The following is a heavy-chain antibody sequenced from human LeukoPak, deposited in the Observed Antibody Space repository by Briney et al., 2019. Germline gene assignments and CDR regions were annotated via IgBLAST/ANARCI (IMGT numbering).Heavy chain of an antibody. J-gene: IGHJ4*02. CDR1: GFTFSSYS. V-gene: IGHV3-48*01. D-gene: IGHD5-18*01. Sequence: GGSLRLSCAASGFTFSSYSMNWVRQAPGKGLEWVSYISSLSGTINYADSVKGRFIISRDNAKNPMFLQMNSLRAEDTAVYYCAITAWAWGQGTLVTVSS. CDR3: AITAWA. CDR2: ISSLSGTI.